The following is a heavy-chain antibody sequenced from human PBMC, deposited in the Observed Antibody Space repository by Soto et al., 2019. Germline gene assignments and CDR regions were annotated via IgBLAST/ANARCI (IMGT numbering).Heavy chain of an antibody. Sequence: PGGSLRLSCAASGFTFSSYAMHWVRQAPGKGLEWVAVISYDGSNKYYADSVKGRFTISRDNSKNTLYLQMNSLRAEDTAVYYSARGSSWPYYYYYGMDVWGQGTTVTVSS. CDR3: ARGSSWPYYYYYGMDV. J-gene: IGHJ6*02. D-gene: IGHD6-13*01. V-gene: IGHV3-30-3*01. CDR2: ISYDGSNK. CDR1: GFTFSSYA.